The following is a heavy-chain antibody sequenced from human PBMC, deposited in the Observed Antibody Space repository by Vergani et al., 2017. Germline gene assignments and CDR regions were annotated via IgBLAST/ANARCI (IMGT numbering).Heavy chain of an antibody. J-gene: IGHJ6*02. V-gene: IGHV4-59*01. Sequence: QVQLQESGPGLVKPSETLSLTCTVSGGSISSYYWSWIRQPPGKGLEWIGYIYYSGSTNYNPSLKSRVTISVDTSKNQFSLKLSSVTAADTAVYYCARVDSSGWYREYYYYGMDVWGQGTTVTVSS. CDR1: GGSISSYY. D-gene: IGHD6-19*01. CDR2: IYYSGST. CDR3: ARVDSSGWYREYYYYGMDV.